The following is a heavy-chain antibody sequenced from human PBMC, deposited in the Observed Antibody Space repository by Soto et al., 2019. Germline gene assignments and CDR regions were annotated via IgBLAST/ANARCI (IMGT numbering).Heavy chain of an antibody. J-gene: IGHJ4*02. CDR1: GITFSNYE. CDR3: ASPWGSSDY. D-gene: IGHD7-27*01. Sequence: VQLVQSGAEVKKPGSSVKVSCAASGITFSNYEMNWVRQVPGKGLEWISFISSDGDTIYYAVSVKGRFTISRDNAKNSLYLQMNSLRAEDSAVYYCASPWGSSDYWGQGTLVTVSS. CDR2: ISSDGDTI. V-gene: IGHV3-48*03.